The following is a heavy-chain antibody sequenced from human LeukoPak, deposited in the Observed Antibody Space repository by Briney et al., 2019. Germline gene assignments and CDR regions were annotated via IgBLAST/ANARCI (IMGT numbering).Heavy chain of an antibody. CDR3: ARDKTYYYDSSGYNLGY. CDR2: ISAYNGNT. CDR1: GYTFTSYG. Sequence: GASVTVSCKASGYTFTSYGINWVRQAPGQGLEWMEWISAYNGNTKYAQKLQGRVTMTTNTSTSTAYMELRSLRSDDTAVYYCARDKTYYYDSSGYNLGYWGQGTLVTVSS. D-gene: IGHD3-22*01. J-gene: IGHJ4*02. V-gene: IGHV1-18*01.